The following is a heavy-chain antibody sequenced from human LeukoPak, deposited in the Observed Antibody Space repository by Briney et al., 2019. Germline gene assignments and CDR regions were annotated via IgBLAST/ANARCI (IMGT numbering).Heavy chain of an antibody. Sequence: SETLSLTCAVYGGSISSSSTYYWGWIRQPPGKGLEWIGSIYYSGSTYYNPSLKSRVTISVDTSKYQFSLKLGSVTAADTAVYYCATISYGSDGMDVWGQGTTVIVSS. V-gene: IGHV4-39*01. J-gene: IGHJ6*02. D-gene: IGHD3-10*01. CDR2: IYYSGST. CDR1: GGSISSSSTYY. CDR3: ATISYGSDGMDV.